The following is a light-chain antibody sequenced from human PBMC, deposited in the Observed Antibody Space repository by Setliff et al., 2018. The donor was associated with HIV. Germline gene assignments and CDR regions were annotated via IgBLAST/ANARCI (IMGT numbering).Light chain of an antibody. CDR1: SSNVGDNA. CDR2: STY. CDR3: AAWDDGLHGYV. Sequence: QSALTQPPSASGAPGQRVTISCSGSSSNVGDNAVSWYQQFPGTAPKLLIYSTYQRPSGVPDRFSGSKSGTSASLAISGLHSEDEADYYCAAWDDGLHGYVFGSGTKVTVL. J-gene: IGLJ1*01. V-gene: IGLV1-44*01.